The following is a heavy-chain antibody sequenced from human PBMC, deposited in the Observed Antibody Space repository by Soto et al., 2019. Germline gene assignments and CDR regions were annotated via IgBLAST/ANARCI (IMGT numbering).Heavy chain of an antibody. V-gene: IGHV5-51*01. CDR1: GYSFTSYW. CDR3: ARVAWYYDYVWGRYYYGMDV. J-gene: IGHJ6*02. D-gene: IGHD3-16*01. Sequence: PGESLKISCKGSGYSFTSYWIGWVRQMPGKGLEWMGIIYPGDSDTRYSPSFQGQVTISADKSISTAYLQWSSLKASDTAMYYCARVAWYYDYVWGRYYYGMDVWGQGTTVTVSS. CDR2: IYPGDSDT.